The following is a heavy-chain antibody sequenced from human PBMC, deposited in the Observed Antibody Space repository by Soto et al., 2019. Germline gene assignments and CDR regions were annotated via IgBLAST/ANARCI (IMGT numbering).Heavy chain of an antibody. D-gene: IGHD6-6*01. Sequence: GGSLRLSCAASGFTFSSYWMSWVRQAPGKGLEWVANIKQDGSEKYYVDSVKGRFTISRDNAKNSLYLQMNSLRAEDTAVYYCARSIAACLNWIDPWGQGTLVTVSS. CDR1: GFTFSSYW. CDR3: ARSIAACLNWIDP. V-gene: IGHV3-7*01. CDR2: IKQDGSEK. J-gene: IGHJ5*02.